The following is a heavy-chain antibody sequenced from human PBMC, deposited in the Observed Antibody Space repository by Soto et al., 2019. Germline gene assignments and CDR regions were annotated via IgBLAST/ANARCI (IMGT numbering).Heavy chain of an antibody. CDR3: AYSSSDYYYGMDV. V-gene: IGHV6-1*01. CDR2: TYYRSKWYN. D-gene: IGHD6-6*01. CDR1: GDSVSSNSAA. Sequence: SQTLSLTCAISGDSVSSNSAACNWIRQSPSRGLEWLGRTYYRSKWYNDYAVSVKSRITINPDTSKNQFSLQLNSVTPEDTAVYYCAYSSSDYYYGMDVWGQGTTVTVSS. J-gene: IGHJ6*02.